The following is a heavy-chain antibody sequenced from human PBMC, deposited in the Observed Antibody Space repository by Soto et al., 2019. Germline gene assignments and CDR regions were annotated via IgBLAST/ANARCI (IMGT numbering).Heavy chain of an antibody. CDR1: GGSISSSSYY. J-gene: IGHJ4*02. CDR2: IYYSGST. Sequence: PSETLSLTCTVSGGSISSSSYYWGWIRQPPGKGLEWIGSIYYSGSTNYNPSLKSRVSISIDRSKNQFSLKLSSVTAADTAVYYCAREDSSGSYFDYWGQGTLVTVST. V-gene: IGHV4-39*07. CDR3: AREDSSGSYFDY. D-gene: IGHD3-22*01.